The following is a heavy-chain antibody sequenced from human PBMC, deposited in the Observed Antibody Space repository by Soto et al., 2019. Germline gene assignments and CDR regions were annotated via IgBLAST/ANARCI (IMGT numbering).Heavy chain of an antibody. Sequence: GGSLRLSCAASGFTFSSYDIHWVRQAPGKGLEWVAVISYDGSRKYYADSVKGLFTISRDNSKNTLYLQVNSLRAEDTAVYYCAKAYSGPFDVWGQGTMVTVSS. CDR3: AKAYSGPFDV. CDR1: GFTFSSYD. CDR2: ISYDGSRK. D-gene: IGHD1-26*01. V-gene: IGHV3-30*18. J-gene: IGHJ3*01.